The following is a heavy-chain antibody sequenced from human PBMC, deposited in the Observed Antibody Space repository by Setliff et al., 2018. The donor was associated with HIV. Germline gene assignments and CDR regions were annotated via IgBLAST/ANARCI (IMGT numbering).Heavy chain of an antibody. CDR3: ARILVAAAGTGFDP. V-gene: IGHV4-39*07. Sequence: SETLSLTCSVSGGSINDERYYWSWIRQPPGKGLEWTGSIYQNGRTYYNPSLKSRLTMSVDTSKNKFSLKVSSVTAADTAVYYCARILVAAAGTGFDPWGQGILVTVSS. J-gene: IGHJ5*02. CDR1: GGSINDERYY. D-gene: IGHD6-13*01. CDR2: IYQNGRT.